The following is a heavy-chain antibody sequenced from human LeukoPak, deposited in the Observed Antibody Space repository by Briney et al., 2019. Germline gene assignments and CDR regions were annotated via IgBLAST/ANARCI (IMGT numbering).Heavy chain of an antibody. CDR1: GGSFSGYY. CDR3: ARVGRNYGYSYGYVGYYFDY. V-gene: IGHV4-34*01. Sequence: SETLSLTCAVYGGSFSGYYWSWIRQPPGKGLEWIGEINYSGSTNYNPSLKSRVTISVDTSKNQFSLKLSSVTAADTAVYYCARVGRNYGYSYGYVGYYFDYWGQGTLVTVSS. D-gene: IGHD5-18*01. CDR2: INYSGST. J-gene: IGHJ4*02.